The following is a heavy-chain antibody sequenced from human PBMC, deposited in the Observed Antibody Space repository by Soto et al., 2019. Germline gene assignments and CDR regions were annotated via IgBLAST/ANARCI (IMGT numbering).Heavy chain of an antibody. CDR3: VKDLAHCGGDCYLLDDAFDI. CDR1: GFTFSSYA. J-gene: IGHJ3*02. CDR2: ISSNGGST. D-gene: IGHD2-21*02. Sequence: GGSLRLSCSASGFTFSSYAMHWVRQAPGKGLEYVSAISSNGGSTYYADSVKGRFTISRDNSKNTLYLQMSSLRAEDTAVYYCVKDLAHCGGDCYLLDDAFDIWGQGTMVTVSS. V-gene: IGHV3-64D*06.